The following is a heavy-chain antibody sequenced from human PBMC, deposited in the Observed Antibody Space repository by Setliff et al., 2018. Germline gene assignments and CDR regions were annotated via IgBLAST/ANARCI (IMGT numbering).Heavy chain of an antibody. Sequence: PSETLSLTCAVYGGSFSTYFWSWIRQPPGKGLEWIGEISHSGSANYNPSLKSRVTMSVDTSKNQFSLNLNSVTAADTAVYYCARGRMRGSCSGPSCTYDPFDIWGQGTPVTVS. D-gene: IGHD2-2*01. CDR2: ISHSGSA. CDR1: GGSFSTYF. V-gene: IGHV4-34*01. CDR3: ARGRMRGSCSGPSCTYDPFDI. J-gene: IGHJ3*02.